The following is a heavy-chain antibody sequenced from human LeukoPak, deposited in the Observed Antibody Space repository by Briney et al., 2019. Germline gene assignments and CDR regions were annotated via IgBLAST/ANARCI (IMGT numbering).Heavy chain of an antibody. Sequence: SVKVSCKASGGTFSSYAISWVRQAPGQGLEWMGRIIPILGIANYAQKFQGRVTITADKSTSTAYMELSSLRSEDTAVYYCAHIAAAGTSQKNWGQGTLVTVSS. CDR2: IIPILGIA. V-gene: IGHV1-69*04. J-gene: IGHJ4*02. CDR1: GGTFSSYA. CDR3: AHIAAAGTSQKN. D-gene: IGHD6-13*01.